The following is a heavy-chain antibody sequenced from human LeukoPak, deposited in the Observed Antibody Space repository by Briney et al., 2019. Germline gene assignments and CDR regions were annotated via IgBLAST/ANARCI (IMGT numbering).Heavy chain of an antibody. V-gene: IGHV4-39*07. CDR3: ARGRRGVYYYYYMDV. Sequence: PSETLSLTCTVSGGSISSSSYYWGWIRQPPGKGLEWIGSIYYSGSTYYNPSLKSRVTISVDTSKNQFSLKLSSVTAADTAVYYCARGRRGVYYYYYMDVWGKGTTVTVSS. J-gene: IGHJ6*03. D-gene: IGHD3-10*01. CDR1: GGSISSSSYY. CDR2: IYYSGST.